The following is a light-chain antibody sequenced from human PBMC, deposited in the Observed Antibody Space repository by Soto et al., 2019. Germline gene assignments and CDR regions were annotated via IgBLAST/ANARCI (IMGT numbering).Light chain of an antibody. Sequence: DIVMTQSPLSLPVTPGESASISCRSSQSLLHSTGYNFLDWYLQKPGQSPQLLIYLGYNRASGVPDRFSGSGSGTDFTLKISRVEAEDVGVYYCMQSLRSWTFGQGTKVDIK. J-gene: IGKJ1*01. CDR3: MQSLRSWT. V-gene: IGKV2-28*01. CDR2: LGY. CDR1: QSLLHSTGYNF.